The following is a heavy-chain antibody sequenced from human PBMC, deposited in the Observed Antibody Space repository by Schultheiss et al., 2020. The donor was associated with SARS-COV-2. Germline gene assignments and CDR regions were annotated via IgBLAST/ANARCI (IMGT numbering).Heavy chain of an antibody. CDR1: GFTFSGSA. Sequence: GGSLRLSCAASGFTFSGSAMHWVRQASGKGLEWVGRIRSKANSYATAYAASVKGRFTISRDDSKNTAYLQMNSLKTEDTAVYYCTRGQQLVRYYYYYGMDVWGQGTTVTVSS. J-gene: IGHJ6*02. D-gene: IGHD6-13*01. V-gene: IGHV3-73*01. CDR2: IRSKANSYAT. CDR3: TRGQQLVRYYYYYGMDV.